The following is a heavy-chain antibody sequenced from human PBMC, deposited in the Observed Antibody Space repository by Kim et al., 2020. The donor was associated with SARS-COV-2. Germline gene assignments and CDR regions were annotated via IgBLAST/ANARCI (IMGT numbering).Heavy chain of an antibody. CDR1: GGSISSYY. Sequence: SETLSLTCTVSGGSISSYYWRWIRQPSGKGLEWIGYLYYSGSTNYNPSLQSRVTISVDTSKNQFSLKLSSVTAADTAVFYCARDFYFRGGLAHWRQGAPV. CDR2: LYYSGST. V-gene: IGHV4-59*01. CDR3: ARDFYFRGGLAH. J-gene: IGHJ4*02. D-gene: IGHD3-16*01.